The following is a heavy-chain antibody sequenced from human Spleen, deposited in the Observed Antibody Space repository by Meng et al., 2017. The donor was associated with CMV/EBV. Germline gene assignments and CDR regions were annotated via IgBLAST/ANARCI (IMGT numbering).Heavy chain of an antibody. CDR2: ISSASTYK. CDR1: GLTCGDEG. Sequence: SGLTCGDEGLSWVRQAPGKGLEWVSSISSASTYKYYANSLKGRFTISRDNAENSLYLQMKSLRVDDTAMYYCVRARGLPAGSYYFDYWGQGALVTVSS. V-gene: IGHV3-21*01. D-gene: IGHD4-11*01. J-gene: IGHJ4*02. CDR3: VRARGLPAGSYYFDY.